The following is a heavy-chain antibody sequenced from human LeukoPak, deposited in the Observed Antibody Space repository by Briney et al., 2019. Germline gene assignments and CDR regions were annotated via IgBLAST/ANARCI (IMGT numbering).Heavy chain of an antibody. CDR2: ISSSSYI. V-gene: IGHV3-21*01. Sequence: PGGSLRLSCAASGFIFSSYSMNWVRQAPGKGLEWVSSISSSSYIYYADSVKGRFTISRDNAKNSLYLQMNSLRAEDTAVYYCARDLEYYGPTAYYGMDVWGQGTTVTVSS. CDR1: GFIFSSYS. CDR3: ARDLEYYGPTAYYGMDV. J-gene: IGHJ6*02. D-gene: IGHD3-10*01.